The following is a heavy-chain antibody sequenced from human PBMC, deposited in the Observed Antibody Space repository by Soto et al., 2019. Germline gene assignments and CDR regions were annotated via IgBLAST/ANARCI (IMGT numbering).Heavy chain of an antibody. CDR1: GFTVSSNY. Sequence: PGGSLRLSCAASGFTVSSNYMSWVRQAPGKGLEWVSVIYSGGSTYYADSVKGRFTISRDNSKNTLYLQMNSLRAEDTAVYYCARYIAVTLGPGAFDIWGQGTMVTVSS. V-gene: IGHV3-53*01. J-gene: IGHJ3*02. CDR2: IYSGGST. D-gene: IGHD2-21*01. CDR3: ARYIAVTLGPGAFDI.